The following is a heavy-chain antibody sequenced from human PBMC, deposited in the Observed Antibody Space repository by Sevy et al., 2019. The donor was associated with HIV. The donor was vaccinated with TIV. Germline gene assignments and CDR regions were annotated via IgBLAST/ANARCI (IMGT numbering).Heavy chain of an antibody. V-gene: IGHV3-30-3*01. Sequence: GGSLRLSCAVSGFTFSRYAMHWVRQAPGKGLEWVAVMSYDGGNKYYADSVKGRFTISRDNSKNTLFLHMNSLRAEDTAVYYCARIGMGQTYGTLPWYWGQGTLVTVSS. J-gene: IGHJ4*02. CDR1: GFTFSRYA. CDR3: ARIGMGQTYGTLPWY. CDR2: MSYDGGNK. D-gene: IGHD3-10*01.